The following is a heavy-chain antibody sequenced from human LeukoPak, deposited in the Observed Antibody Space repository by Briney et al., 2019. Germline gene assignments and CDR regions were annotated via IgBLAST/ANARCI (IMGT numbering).Heavy chain of an antibody. J-gene: IGHJ4*02. V-gene: IGHV3-74*01. Sequence: RGSLRLSCAASGFTFSNYWMHWVRQAPGKGLVWVSRFDTDGSSTTYADSVKGRFTISRDNAKNTLYLQMNSLRAEDTAVYYCARGTGTTFDYWGQGTLVTVSS. CDR3: ARGTGTTFDY. CDR1: GFTFSNYW. D-gene: IGHD1-1*01. CDR2: FDTDGSST.